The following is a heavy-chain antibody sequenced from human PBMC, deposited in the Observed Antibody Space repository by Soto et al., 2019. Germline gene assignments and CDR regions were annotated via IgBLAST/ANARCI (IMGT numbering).Heavy chain of an antibody. V-gene: IGHV4-4*02. D-gene: IGHD1-1*01. J-gene: IGHJ4*02. Sequence: QVQLQESGPGLVKPSGTLSLTCVVSSGSINSSNWWTWVRQPPGKGLEWIGEVYHSGGTNYNSSLRNRVTISIDKSKNQFSLTLSSVTAADTAVYYCARMEDGFPDNWGQGTLVTVSS. CDR3: ARMEDGFPDN. CDR1: SGSINSSNW. CDR2: VYHSGGT.